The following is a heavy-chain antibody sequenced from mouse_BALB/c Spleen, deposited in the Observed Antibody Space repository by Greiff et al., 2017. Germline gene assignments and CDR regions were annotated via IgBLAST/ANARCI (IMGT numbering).Heavy chain of an antibody. D-gene: IGHD1-1*01. CDR2: ISSGSSTI. Sequence: EVQLVESGGGLVQPGGSRKLSCAASGFTFSSFGMHWVRQAPEKGLEWVAYISSGSSTIYYADTVKGRFTISRDNPKNTLFLQMTSLRSEDTAMYYCARSGYGSFYAMDYWGQGTSVTVSS. J-gene: IGHJ4*01. V-gene: IGHV5-17*02. CDR3: ARSGYGSFYAMDY. CDR1: GFTFSSFG.